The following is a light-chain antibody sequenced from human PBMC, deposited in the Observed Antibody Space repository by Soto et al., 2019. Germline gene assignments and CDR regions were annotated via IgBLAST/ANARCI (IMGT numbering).Light chain of an antibody. J-gene: IGKJ1*01. CDR1: PSVTNF. Sequence: PVEIAALSFIASPSVTNFLAWYQQKPGQAPRLLIYGAFNRATGIPARFSGSGSGTDFTLTISSLQPDDFATYYCQQYNSYSPWTFGQGTKVDIK. V-gene: IGKV3D-15*01. CDR2: GAF. CDR3: QQYNSYSPWT.